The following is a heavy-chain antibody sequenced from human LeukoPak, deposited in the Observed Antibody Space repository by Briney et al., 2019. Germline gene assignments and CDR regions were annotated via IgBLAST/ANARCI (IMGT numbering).Heavy chain of an antibody. D-gene: IGHD3-10*01. CDR2: ISAYNGST. J-gene: IGHJ4*02. V-gene: IGHV1-18*01. CDR3: ARDQRITMVRGVQPYDY. Sequence: ASVKVSFKASGYTFTSYGISWVRQAPGQGLEWMGWISAYNGSTNYAQKLQGRVTMTTDTSTSTAYMELRSLRSDDTAVYYCARDQRITMVRGVQPYDYWGQGTLVTVSS. CDR1: GYTFTSYG.